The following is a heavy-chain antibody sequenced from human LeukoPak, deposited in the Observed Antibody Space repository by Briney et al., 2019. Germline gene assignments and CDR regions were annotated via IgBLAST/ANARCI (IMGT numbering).Heavy chain of an antibody. J-gene: IGHJ4*02. Sequence: PGGSLRLSCAASGFTFSTYAMIWVRQAPGKGLEWVSSISGSGSNTYYADSVKGRFTISRDNSKNTLYLQMNSLRAEDTAVYYCAKAGNYDYVWGSYRPTPFYWGQGTLITVSS. CDR3: AKAGNYDYVWGSYRPTPFY. CDR2: ISGSGSNT. V-gene: IGHV3-23*01. D-gene: IGHD3-16*02. CDR1: GFTFSTYA.